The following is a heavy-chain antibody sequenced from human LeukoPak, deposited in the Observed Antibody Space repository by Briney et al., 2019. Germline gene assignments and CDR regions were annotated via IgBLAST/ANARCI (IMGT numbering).Heavy chain of an antibody. CDR2: IYSGGST. J-gene: IGHJ6*02. CDR1: GFTVSSNY. D-gene: IGHD2-2*01. CDR3: ARDGGPGYCSSTSCPYYYYGMDV. Sequence: PGGSLRLSCAASGFTVSSNYMSWVRQAPGKGLEWVSVIYSGGSTYYADSVKGRFTISRDNSKTTLYLQMNSLRAEDTAVYYCARDGGPGYCSSTSCPYYYYGMDVWGQGTTVTVSS. V-gene: IGHV3-53*01.